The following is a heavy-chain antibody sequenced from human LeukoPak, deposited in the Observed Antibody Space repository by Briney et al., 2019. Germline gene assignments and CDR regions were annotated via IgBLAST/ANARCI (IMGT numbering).Heavy chain of an antibody. CDR1: GGSISSYY. J-gene: IGHJ6*02. CDR2: IYTSGST. CDR3: AREGFSSSWFSPTSGMDV. V-gene: IGHV4-4*07. Sequence: PSETLSLTCTVSGGSISSYYWSWIRQPAGEGLEWIGRIYTSGSTNYNPSLKSRVTMSVDTSKNQFSLKLSSVTAADTAVYYCAREGFSSSWFSPTSGMDVWGQGTTVTVSS. D-gene: IGHD6-13*01.